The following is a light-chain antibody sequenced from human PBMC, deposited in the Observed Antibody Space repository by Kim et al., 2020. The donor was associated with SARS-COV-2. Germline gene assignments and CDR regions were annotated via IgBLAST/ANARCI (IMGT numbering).Light chain of an antibody. CDR1: QSVNSNY. V-gene: IGKV3-20*01. CDR3: QQYGSSPLT. Sequence: EIVLTQSPATLSLSPGERATLSCRASQSVNSNYFAWYQQKPGQAPRLLIYGISRRPTGIPDRFSGSGSGTDFTLAISRLEPEDFAVYFCQQYGSSPLTFGGGTKVDIK. CDR2: GIS. J-gene: IGKJ4*01.